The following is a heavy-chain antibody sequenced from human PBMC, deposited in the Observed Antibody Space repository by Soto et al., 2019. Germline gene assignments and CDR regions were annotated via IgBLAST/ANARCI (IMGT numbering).Heavy chain of an antibody. V-gene: IGHV4-59*01. D-gene: IGHD6-13*01. CDR2: IYYSGST. Sequence: LSLTCTVSGGSISSYYWSWIRQPPGKGLEWIGYIYYSGSTNYNPSLKSRVTISVDTSKNQSSLKLSSVTAADTAVYYCARDRIAAAGMRYYYYYGMDVWGQGTTVTVSS. J-gene: IGHJ6*02. CDR3: ARDRIAAAGMRYYYYYGMDV. CDR1: GGSISSYY.